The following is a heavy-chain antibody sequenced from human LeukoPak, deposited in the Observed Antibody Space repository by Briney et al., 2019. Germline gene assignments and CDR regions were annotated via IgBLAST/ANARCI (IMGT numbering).Heavy chain of an antibody. J-gene: IGHJ5*02. D-gene: IGHD2-15*01. CDR2: ISSSSSYI. CDR1: GFTFSSYS. CDR3: ASFLLPGWFDP. Sequence: GGSLRLSCAASGFTFSSYSMNWVRQAPGKGLEWVSSISSSSSYIYYADSVKGRFTISRDNAKNSLYLQMNSLRAEDTAVYYCASFLLPGWFDPWGQGTLVTVSS. V-gene: IGHV3-21*01.